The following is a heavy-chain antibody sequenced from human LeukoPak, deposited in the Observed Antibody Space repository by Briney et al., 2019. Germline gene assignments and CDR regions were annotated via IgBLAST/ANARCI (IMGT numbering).Heavy chain of an antibody. CDR1: GFTFSSYS. CDR3: AKAAVAATDYFDY. CDR2: ISSNSVYI. D-gene: IGHD6-19*01. Sequence: PGGSLRLSCEASGFTFSSYSMNWVRQTPGKGLEWVSSISSNSVYIYYRDSVKGRFTISRDNSKNTLYLQMNSLRAEDTTVYYCAKAAVAATDYFDYWGQGTLVTVSS. V-gene: IGHV3-21*01. J-gene: IGHJ4*02.